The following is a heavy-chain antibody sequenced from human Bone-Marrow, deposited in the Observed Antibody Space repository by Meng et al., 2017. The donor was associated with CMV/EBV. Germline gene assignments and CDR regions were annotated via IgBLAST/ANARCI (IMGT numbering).Heavy chain of an antibody. CDR1: GGTFSNYA. CDR3: ARGGIGYYYYDMDV. V-gene: IGHV1-69*10. Sequence: SVKVSCKASGGTFSNYAISWVRQAPGQGLEWMGGIIPILGIANYAQKFQGRVTITADKSTSTAYMELSSLRSEDTAVYYCARGGIGYYYYDMDVWGQGTRVTVSS. J-gene: IGHJ6*01. D-gene: IGHD3-10*01. CDR2: IIPILGIA.